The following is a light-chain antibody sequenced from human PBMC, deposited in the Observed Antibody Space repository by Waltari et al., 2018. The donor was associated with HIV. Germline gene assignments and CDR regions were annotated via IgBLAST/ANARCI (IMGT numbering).Light chain of an antibody. CDR3: SSYAGINTYVL. J-gene: IGLJ2*01. Sequence: QSALTQPPSASRSPGQSVTISCNGTSSDVGGNNYVSWYQQYPGKAPRLMIYEVYKRPSGVPHRFSGSKSGNTASLTVSGLQAEDEANYYCSSYAGINTYVLFGGGTKLTVL. CDR1: SSDVGGNNY. CDR2: EVY. V-gene: IGLV2-8*02.